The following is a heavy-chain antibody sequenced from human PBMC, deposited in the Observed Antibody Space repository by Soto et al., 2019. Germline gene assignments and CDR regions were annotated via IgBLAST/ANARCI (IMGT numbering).Heavy chain of an antibody. CDR1: GYTFTSYG. V-gene: IGHV1-18*01. J-gene: IGHJ5*01. CDR2: ISAYNGNT. Sequence: GASVKVSCKASGYTFTSYGISWVRQAPGQGLEWMGWISAYNGNTNYAQKLQGRVTMTTDTSTSTAYMELRSLRSDDTAVYYCARDPSTYCSGGSCYSVGWFDSWGQGTLVTVSS. D-gene: IGHD2-15*01. CDR3: ARDPSTYCSGGSCYSVGWFDS.